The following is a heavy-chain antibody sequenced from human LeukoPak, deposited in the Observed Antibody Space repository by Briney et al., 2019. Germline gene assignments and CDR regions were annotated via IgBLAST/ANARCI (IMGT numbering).Heavy chain of an antibody. CDR1: GFTFSSYA. Sequence: GGSLRLSCAASGFTFSSYAMHWVRQAPGQGLEYVSAISSNGGSTYYANSVKGRFTISRDNSKNTLYLQMGSLRAEDMAVYYCARGYYDSSGYYVGYYYYGMDVWGQGTTVTVSS. CDR2: ISSNGGST. J-gene: IGHJ6*02. CDR3: ARGYYDSSGYYVGYYYYGMDV. D-gene: IGHD3-22*01. V-gene: IGHV3-64*01.